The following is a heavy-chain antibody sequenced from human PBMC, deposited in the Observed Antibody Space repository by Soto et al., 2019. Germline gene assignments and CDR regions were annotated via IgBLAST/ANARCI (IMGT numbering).Heavy chain of an antibody. CDR1: GFTFSDYY. CDR3: ARASYDSRWIQLWPVYYYYGMDV. D-gene: IGHD5-18*01. Sequence: GALRLSCAASGFTFSDYYMSWIRQAPGKGLEWVSYISSSGSTIYYADSVKGRFTISRDNAKNSLYLQMNSLRAEDTAVYYCARASYDSRWIQLWPVYYYYGMDVWGQGTTVTVSS. CDR2: ISSSGSTI. J-gene: IGHJ6*02. V-gene: IGHV3-11*01.